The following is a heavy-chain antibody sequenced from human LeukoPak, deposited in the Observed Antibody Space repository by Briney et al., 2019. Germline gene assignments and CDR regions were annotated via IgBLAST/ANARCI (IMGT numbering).Heavy chain of an antibody. Sequence: GGALRLSCAASGFTFSDYYMSWLRQAPGKGLEWVSYITVSTSFTNYADSVKVRFTISRDNDKNSLYLQINSLRAEDTAVYYCARVSGSYVFDYWGQGALVTVSS. D-gene: IGHD1-26*01. V-gene: IGHV3-11*05. CDR1: GFTFSDYY. CDR3: ARVSGSYVFDY. CDR2: ITVSTSFT. J-gene: IGHJ4*02.